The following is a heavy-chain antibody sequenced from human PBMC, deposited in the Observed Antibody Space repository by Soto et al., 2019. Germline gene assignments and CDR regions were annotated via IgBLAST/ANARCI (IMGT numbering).Heavy chain of an antibody. CDR3: VKKAAVGAY. D-gene: IGHD6-13*01. CDR2: MNPNNGHT. J-gene: IGHJ4*02. V-gene: IGHV1-8*01. CDR1: GYTFTNYD. Sequence: ASVKVSCKASGYTFTNYDINWVRQATGQGLEWMGWMNPNNGHTGYAQKFQGRVTMTRNTSISTAFMELTSLRSGDTAIYYCVKKAAVGAYWGKGPLVPVS.